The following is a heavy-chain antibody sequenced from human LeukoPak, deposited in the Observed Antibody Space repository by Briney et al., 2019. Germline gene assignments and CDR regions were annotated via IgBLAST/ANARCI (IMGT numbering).Heavy chain of an antibody. CDR1: GGSFSGYY. CDR3: ARGRTLVLSYFQH. Sequence: PSETLSLTCAVYGGSFSGYYWSSIRQPPGKGLEWIGEINHSGSTNNNPSLKSRVTISVDTSKNQFSLKLSSVTAADTAVYYCARGRTLVLSYFQHWGQGTLVTVSS. V-gene: IGHV4-34*01. CDR2: INHSGST. D-gene: IGHD6-13*01. J-gene: IGHJ1*01.